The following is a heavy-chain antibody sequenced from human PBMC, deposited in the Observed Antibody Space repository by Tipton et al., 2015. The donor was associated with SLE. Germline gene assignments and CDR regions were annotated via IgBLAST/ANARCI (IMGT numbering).Heavy chain of an antibody. CDR3: ARLHGYSYGLNWFDP. D-gene: IGHD5-18*01. J-gene: IGHJ5*02. CDR1: GGSVSSSSKY. V-gene: IGHV4-39*07. Sequence: TLSLTCTVSGGSVSSSSKYWAWIRPPPGKGLEWFGSIYYTGTTTYYNSFLKSRVTMSVDTSKNQFSLRLTSVIAADTAVYYCARLHGYSYGLNWFDPWGQGTLISVSS. CDR2: IYYTGTTT.